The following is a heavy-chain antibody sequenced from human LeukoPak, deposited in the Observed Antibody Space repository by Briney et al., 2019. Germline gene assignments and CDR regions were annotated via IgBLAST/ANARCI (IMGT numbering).Heavy chain of an antibody. Sequence: GGSLRLSCTASGFTFGDYAMSWVRQAPGEGLEWVGFIRSKAYGGTTEYAASVKGRFTISRDDSKSIAYLQMNSLKTEDTAVYYCTRDVATAFFDYWGQGTLVTVSS. V-gene: IGHV3-49*04. D-gene: IGHD5-12*01. CDR2: IRSKAYGGTT. J-gene: IGHJ4*02. CDR3: TRDVATAFFDY. CDR1: GFTFGDYA.